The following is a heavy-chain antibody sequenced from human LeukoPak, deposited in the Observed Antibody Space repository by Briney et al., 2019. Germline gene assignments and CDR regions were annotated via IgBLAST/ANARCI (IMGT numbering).Heavy chain of an antibody. D-gene: IGHD3-22*01. Sequence: SETLSLTCAVYGGSFSGYCWSWIRQPPGKGLEWIGEINHSGSTNYNPSLKSRVTIPVDTSKNQFSLKLSSVTAADTAVYYCARGRKIGSGYYVNWFDPWDQGTLVTVSS. CDR1: GGSFSGYC. J-gene: IGHJ5*02. CDR3: ARGRKIGSGYYVNWFDP. V-gene: IGHV4-34*01. CDR2: INHSGST.